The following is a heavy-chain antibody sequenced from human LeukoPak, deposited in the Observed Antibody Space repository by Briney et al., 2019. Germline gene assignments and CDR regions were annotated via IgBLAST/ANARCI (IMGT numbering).Heavy chain of an antibody. V-gene: IGHV3-30*02. Sequence: GGSLRLSCAASGFIFSSYGMHWVRQAPGKGLEWVAFIRHDGSNKYYADSVKGRFIISRDNSKNTLYLQMNSLRAEDTAVYYCARTDQLPDYYYYGMDVWGQGTTVTVSS. CDR1: GFIFSSYG. J-gene: IGHJ6*02. CDR2: IRHDGSNK. CDR3: ARTDQLPDYYYYGMDV. D-gene: IGHD2-2*01.